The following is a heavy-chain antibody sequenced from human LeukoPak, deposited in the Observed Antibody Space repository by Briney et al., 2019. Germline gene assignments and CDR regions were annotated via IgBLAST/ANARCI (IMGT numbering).Heavy chain of an antibody. V-gene: IGHV4-34*01. CDR1: GGSFSGYY. J-gene: IGHJ4*02. CDR2: INHSGST. D-gene: IGHD6-13*01. CDR3: ARSVYGSSSDY. Sequence: SETLSLTCAVYGGSFSGYYWSWIRQPPGKGLEWIGEINHSGSTNYNPSLKSRVTISVDTSKNQFSLKLSSVTAADTAVYYCARSVYGSSSDYWGQGTLVTISS.